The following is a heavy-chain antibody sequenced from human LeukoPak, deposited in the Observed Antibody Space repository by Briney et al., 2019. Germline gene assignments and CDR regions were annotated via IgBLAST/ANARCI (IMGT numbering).Heavy chain of an antibody. D-gene: IGHD2-2*01. CDR2: IKRDGSEK. J-gene: IGHJ5*02. CDR3: ARLACSSTSCKSSEFDP. Sequence: PGGSLRLSCAASGFTFSSYWMSWVRQAPGKGLEWVANIKRDGSEKYYEDSVKGRFTISRDNAKNSLYLQMNSLRAEDTALYHCARLACSSTSCKSSEFDPWGQGTLVTVSS. CDR1: GFTFSSYW. V-gene: IGHV3-7*03.